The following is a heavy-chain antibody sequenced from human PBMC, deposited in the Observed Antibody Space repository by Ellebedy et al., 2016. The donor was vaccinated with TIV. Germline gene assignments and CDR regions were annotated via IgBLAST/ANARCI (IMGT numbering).Heavy chain of an antibody. V-gene: IGHV4-31*03. D-gene: IGHD3-10*01. J-gene: IGHJ6*03. CDR1: GGSLNNVIYY. Sequence: SETLSLXCTVSGGSLNNVIYYWSWIRQRPGKGLEWIGYAYFSGSTYYNPSLKSRLSISVDTSKNQFSLKLNSVTAADTAVYFCARVRGLWYGESPHYMDVWGKGTTVAVSS. CDR2: AYFSGST. CDR3: ARVRGLWYGESPHYMDV.